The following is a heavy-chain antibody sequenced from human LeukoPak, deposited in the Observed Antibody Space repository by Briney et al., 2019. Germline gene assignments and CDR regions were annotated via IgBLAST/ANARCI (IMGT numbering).Heavy chain of an antibody. Sequence: GGSLRLSCAASGFTVSSNYMSWVRQAPGKGLEWVSVIYDNGDAYSADSVKGRFTISRHNPKNTLYLQMNSLRPEDTAVYYCAGGPRRDGYDYWGQGTLVTVSS. CDR2: IYDNGDA. J-gene: IGHJ4*02. D-gene: IGHD5-24*01. CDR1: GFTVSSNY. V-gene: IGHV3-53*04. CDR3: AGGPRRDGYDY.